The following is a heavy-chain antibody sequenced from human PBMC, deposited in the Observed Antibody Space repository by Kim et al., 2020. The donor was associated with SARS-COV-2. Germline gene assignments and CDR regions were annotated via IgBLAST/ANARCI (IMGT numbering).Heavy chain of an antibody. V-gene: IGHV3-64D*09. CDR3: MKDPGDA. CDR1: GLTFSSYA. CDR2: ISDGGTPT. Sequence: GGSLRLSCSASGLTFSSYAMHWVRQAPGKGLECVSLISDGGTPTYYADSMRGRFTISRDNSKNTVYLQMSSLRSEDTAIYYCMKDPGDAWGHGTLVIVSS. J-gene: IGHJ5*01.